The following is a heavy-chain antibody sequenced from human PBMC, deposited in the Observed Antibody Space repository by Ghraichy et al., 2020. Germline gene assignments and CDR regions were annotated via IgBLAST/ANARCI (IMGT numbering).Heavy chain of an antibody. J-gene: IGHJ4*02. CDR1: GGSTSSYY. Sequence: SETLSLTCGVSGGSTSSYYWSWIRKPPGKGLEWIGYIFYSGNTNINPSLKSRVSISIDTSKNQFSLKLSSVTAADTAVYYCARVGEGAFDYWGQGTLVTVSS. CDR2: IFYSGNT. D-gene: IGHD1-26*01. CDR3: ARVGEGAFDY. V-gene: IGHV4-59*01.